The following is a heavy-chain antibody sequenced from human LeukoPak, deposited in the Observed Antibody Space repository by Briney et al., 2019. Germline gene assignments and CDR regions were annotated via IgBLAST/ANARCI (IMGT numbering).Heavy chain of an antibody. V-gene: IGHV3-7*01. Sequence: PGGSLRLSCAASGFTLSNYWMTWVRQAPGKGLEWVASIKDDGSAKYYDDSVQGRFSISRGDAKNSLYLQMNSLRAEDTAVYYCARDPYSGSYGNYYYYFMDVWGKGTTVTISS. CDR1: GFTLSNYW. J-gene: IGHJ6*03. D-gene: IGHD1-26*01. CDR3: ARDPYSGSYGNYYYYFMDV. CDR2: IKDDGSAK.